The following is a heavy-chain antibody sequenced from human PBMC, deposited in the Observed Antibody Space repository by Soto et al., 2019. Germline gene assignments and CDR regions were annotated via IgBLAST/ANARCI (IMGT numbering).Heavy chain of an antibody. CDR1: GGTFSSYA. Sequence: GASVKVSCKASGGTFSSYAISWVRQPHGQGLEWMGGIILIFGTANYAQKFQGRVTITADESTSTAYMELSSLRSEDTAVYYCARDRGDFYVPYVWGQGTTVTVS. D-gene: IGHD3-3*01. V-gene: IGHV1-69*01. J-gene: IGHJ6*02. CDR2: IILIFGTA. CDR3: ARDRGDFYVPYV.